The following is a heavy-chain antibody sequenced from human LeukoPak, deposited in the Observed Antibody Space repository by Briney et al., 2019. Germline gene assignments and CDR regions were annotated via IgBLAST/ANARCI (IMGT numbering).Heavy chain of an antibody. J-gene: IGHJ5*02. V-gene: IGHV4-59*08. CDR1: GGSISSYY. CDR3: ARPRSRVSWFDP. D-gene: IGHD2-8*01. CDR2: IFYSGST. Sequence: SETLSLTCTVSGGSISSYYWSWIRQPPGKGLEWIGYIFYSGSTYYNPPLKSRVTISVDTSKNQFSLKLSSVTAADTAVYYCARPRSRVSWFDPWGQGTLVTVSS.